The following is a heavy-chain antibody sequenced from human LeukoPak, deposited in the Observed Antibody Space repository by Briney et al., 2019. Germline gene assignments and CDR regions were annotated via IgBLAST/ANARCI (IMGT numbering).Heavy chain of an antibody. CDR1: GYTLTELS. D-gene: IGHD2-15*01. Sequence: ASVKGSCKISGYTLTELSMHWVRQAPGNELERMGGFDPEDGETIYAQKFQGRVTMTEDKSTDTAYMELSSLRSEDTAVYYCAAKPAGGGWYYFDYWGQGTLVTVSS. V-gene: IGHV1-24*01. J-gene: IGHJ4*02. CDR3: AAKPAGGGWYYFDY. CDR2: FDPEDGET.